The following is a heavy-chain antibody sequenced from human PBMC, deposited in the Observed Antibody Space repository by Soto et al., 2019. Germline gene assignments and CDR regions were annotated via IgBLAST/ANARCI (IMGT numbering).Heavy chain of an antibody. CDR1: GYSFTRYG. V-gene: IGHV1-18*01. Sequence: ASVKVSCKASGYSFTRYGIGWARQAPGQGLEWMGWINAYNGNTNYAQNLQGRLTLTTDTSTTTAYMELRSLRSNDTAIYYCAMVDVYVTPTPQDVGGKGTRVTVSS. CDR2: INAYNGNT. J-gene: IGHJ6*04. D-gene: IGHD3-16*01. CDR3: AMVDVYVTPTPQDV.